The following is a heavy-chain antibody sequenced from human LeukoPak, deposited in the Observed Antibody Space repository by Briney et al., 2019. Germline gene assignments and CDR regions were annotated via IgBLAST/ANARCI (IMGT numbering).Heavy chain of an antibody. V-gene: IGHV4-61*02. CDR3: ARSRSSTTTRWLGY. CDR1: GGSISSGSYY. CDR2: IYTSGST. D-gene: IGHD2-2*01. Sequence: SQTLSLTCTVSGGSISSGSYYWSWIRQPAGKGLEWIGRIYTSGSTNYNPSLKSRVTISVDTSKNQFSLKLSSVTAADTAVYYCARSRSSTTTRWLGYWGQGTLVTVSS. J-gene: IGHJ4*02.